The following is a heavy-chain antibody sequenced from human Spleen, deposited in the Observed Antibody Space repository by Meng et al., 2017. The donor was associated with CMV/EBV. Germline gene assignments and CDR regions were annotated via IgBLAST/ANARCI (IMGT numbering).Heavy chain of an antibody. V-gene: IGHV1-46*01. Sequence: ASVKVSCKASGYNFMRYYIYWVRQAPGQGLEWMGIINPSGGSTSYAQKFQGRVTMTRDTSTSTVYMELSSLRSEDTAVYYCARDPEIVVVPAAYYYGMDVWGQGTTVTVSS. J-gene: IGHJ6*02. CDR2: INPSGGST. CDR1: GYNFMRYY. D-gene: IGHD2-2*01. CDR3: ARDPEIVVVPAAYYYGMDV.